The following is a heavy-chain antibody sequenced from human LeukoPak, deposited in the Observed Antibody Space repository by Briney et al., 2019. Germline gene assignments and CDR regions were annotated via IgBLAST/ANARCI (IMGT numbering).Heavy chain of an antibody. D-gene: IGHD5-12*01. Sequence: GGSLRHSCAASGFTFSSYAMSWVRQAPGKGLESVSAISGSGGSTYYADSVKGRFTISRDNSKNTLYLQMNSLRAEDTAVYYCANILGLDSGYEDVDYWGQGTLDTVSS. CDR3: ANILGLDSGYEDVDY. CDR1: GFTFSSYA. V-gene: IGHV3-23*01. J-gene: IGHJ4*02. CDR2: ISGSGGST.